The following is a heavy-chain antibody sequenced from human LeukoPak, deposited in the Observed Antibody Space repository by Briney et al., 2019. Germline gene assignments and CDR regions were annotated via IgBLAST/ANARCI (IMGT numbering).Heavy chain of an antibody. D-gene: IGHD2-15*01. CDR3: ARGRTWSFDL. CDR2: TSSSGSTI. J-gene: IGHJ4*02. Sequence: PGGSLRLSCAASGFTFSDYYMSWVRQAPGKGLEWVSSTSSSGSTIYYTDSVKGRFTISRDNAKNSLYLQMNSLRAEDTAVYYCARGRTWSFDLWGQGALVTVSS. CDR1: GFTFSDYY. V-gene: IGHV3-11*01.